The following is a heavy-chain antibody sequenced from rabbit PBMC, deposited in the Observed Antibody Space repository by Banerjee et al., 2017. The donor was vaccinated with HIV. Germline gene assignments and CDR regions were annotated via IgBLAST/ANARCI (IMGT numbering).Heavy chain of an antibody. CDR2: IYVGKGST. CDR1: GFDFSTYG. Sequence: QSLQESGGGLFQPGGSLALTCKASGFDFSTYGVSWVRQAPGKGLEWIGIIYVGKGSTDYASWVNGRFTISSHNAQNTLYLQLNSLTAADTATYFCVRGGVVAGDLWGPGTLVTVS. V-gene: IGHV1S7*01. D-gene: IGHD4-1*01. CDR3: VRGGVVAGDL. J-gene: IGHJ6*01.